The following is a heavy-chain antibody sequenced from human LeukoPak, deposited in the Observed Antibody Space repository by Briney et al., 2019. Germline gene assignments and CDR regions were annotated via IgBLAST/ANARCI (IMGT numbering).Heavy chain of an antibody. CDR2: IYHSGST. CDR1: GGSISSSNW. D-gene: IGHD6-19*01. V-gene: IGHV4-4*02. CDR3: ARSSRIAVANPPYYYYYMDV. J-gene: IGHJ6*03. Sequence: PSETLSLTCAVSGGSISSSNWWSWVRQPPGKGLEWIGEIYHSGSTNYNPSLKSRVTISVDKSKNQFTLKLSSVTAADTAVYYCARSSRIAVANPPYYYYYMDVWGKGTTVTVSS.